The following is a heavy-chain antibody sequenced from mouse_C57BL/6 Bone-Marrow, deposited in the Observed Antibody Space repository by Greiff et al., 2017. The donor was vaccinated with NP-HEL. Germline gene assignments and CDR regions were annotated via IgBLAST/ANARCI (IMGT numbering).Heavy chain of an antibody. J-gene: IGHJ2*01. CDR2: INPYNGGT. V-gene: IGHV1-19*01. CDR3: AREIWLCYFDY. Sequence: EVQLQQPGPVLVKPGASVKMSCKASGYTFTDYYMNWVKQSHGQSLEWIGDINPYNGGTSYNQKFKGKATLTVDTSSSTAYMQLNSLTSEDSAVYYCAREIWLCYFDYWGQGTTLTVSS. D-gene: IGHD2-2*01. CDR1: GYTFTDYY.